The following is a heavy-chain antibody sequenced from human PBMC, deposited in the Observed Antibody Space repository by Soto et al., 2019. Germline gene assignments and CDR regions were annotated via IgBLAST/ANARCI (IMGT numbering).Heavy chain of an antibody. D-gene: IGHD2-8*01. Sequence: SETLSLTCTFSGYSISSSSHFWGWIRQPPGKGLEWIGSVYYSGITYYSPSLKSRVTMSVDASKNLFSLKLSSVAAADAAVYFCARHFYGVSPWGFDPWGLGTLVTVSS. CDR1: GYSISSSSHF. V-gene: IGHV4-39*01. J-gene: IGHJ5*02. CDR3: ARHFYGVSPWGFDP. CDR2: VYYSGIT.